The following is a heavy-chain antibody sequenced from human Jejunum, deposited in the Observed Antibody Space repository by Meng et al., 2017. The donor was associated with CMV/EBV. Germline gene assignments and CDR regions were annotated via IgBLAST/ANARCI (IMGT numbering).Heavy chain of an antibody. D-gene: IGHD1-26*01. V-gene: IGHV3-74*01. J-gene: IGHJ6*02. CDR1: YW. CDR3: ARDERVWDSLDREYFYHGLDV. Sequence: YWMHWVRQAPGKGLVWVSRINTDGRSIIYADSVKGRFTISRDNSMNTLSLQMDSLRAEDTAVYYCARDERVWDSLDREYFYHGLDVWGQGTTVTVSS. CDR2: INTDGRSI.